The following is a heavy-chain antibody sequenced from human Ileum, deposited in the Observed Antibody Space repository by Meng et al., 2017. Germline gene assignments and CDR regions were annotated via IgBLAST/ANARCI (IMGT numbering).Heavy chain of an antibody. D-gene: IGHD3-16*02. J-gene: IGHJ4*02. CDR2: ISGSGDST. V-gene: IGHV3-23*01. CDR3: AKLLGVSVVIQVDC. Sequence: GESLKISCAASGFTFSYYAMSWVRQAPGKGLEWVSAISGSGDSTYYADSVKDRFTISRDNSKNTLYLQMNSLRAEDTAVYYCAKLLGVSVVIQVDCWGQGTLVTVSS. CDR1: GFTFSYYA.